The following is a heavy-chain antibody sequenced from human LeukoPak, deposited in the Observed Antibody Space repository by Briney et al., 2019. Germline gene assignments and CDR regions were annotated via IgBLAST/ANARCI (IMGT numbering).Heavy chain of an antibody. CDR3: AADGASRYQNWFDP. J-gene: IGHJ5*02. D-gene: IGHD2-2*01. V-gene: IGHV1-58*01. CDR1: GFTFTSSA. Sequence: SVKVSCKASGFTFTSSAVQWVQQARGQRLEWIGWIVVGSGNTNYAQKFQERVTITRDMSSSTAYMELSSLRSEDTAVYYCAADGASRYQNWFDPWGQGTLVTVSS. CDR2: IVVGSGNT.